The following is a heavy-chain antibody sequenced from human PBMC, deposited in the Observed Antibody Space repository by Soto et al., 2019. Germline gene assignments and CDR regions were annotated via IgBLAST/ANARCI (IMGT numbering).Heavy chain of an antibody. V-gene: IGHV3-21*01. CDR2: ISSSSSYI. D-gene: IGHD5-18*01. Sequence: EVQLVESGGGLVQPGGSLRLSCAASGFTFSSYSMNWVRQAPGKGLEWVSSISSSSSYIYYADSVKGRFTISRDNAKNSLYLQMNSLRAEDTAVYYCARDTAMVTGFDYWGQGTLVTVSS. CDR1: GFTFSSYS. J-gene: IGHJ4*02. CDR3: ARDTAMVTGFDY.